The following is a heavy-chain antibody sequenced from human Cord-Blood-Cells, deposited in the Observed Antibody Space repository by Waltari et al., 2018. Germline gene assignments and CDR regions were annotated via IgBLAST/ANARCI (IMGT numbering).Heavy chain of an antibody. CDR2: INHSGST. CDR3: ARQDYYDRFSRDY. D-gene: IGHD3-22*01. CDR1: GGSFSGYY. J-gene: IGHJ4*02. V-gene: IGHV4-34*01. Sequence: QVQLQQWGAGLLKPSETLSLTCAVYGGSFSGYYWSWIRQPPGKGLEWIGEINHSGSTNYNPSLKSRVTISVDTSKNQCSLKLSSVTAADTAVYYCARQDYYDRFSRDYWGQGTLVTVSS.